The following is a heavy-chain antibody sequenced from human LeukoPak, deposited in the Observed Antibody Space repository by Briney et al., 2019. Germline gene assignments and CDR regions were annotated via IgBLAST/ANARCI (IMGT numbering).Heavy chain of an antibody. D-gene: IGHD3-3*01. CDR1: GGSFSGYY. V-gene: IGHV4-34*01. CDR3: ARGVDYDFWGGYLASYYYYMDV. Sequence: SETLSLTCAVYGGSFSGYYWSWIRQPPGKGLEWIGEINHSGSTNYNPSLKSRVTISVDTSKNQFSLKLSSVTAADTAVYYCARGVDYDFWGGYLASYYYYMDVWGKGTTVTVSS. CDR2: INHSGST. J-gene: IGHJ6*03.